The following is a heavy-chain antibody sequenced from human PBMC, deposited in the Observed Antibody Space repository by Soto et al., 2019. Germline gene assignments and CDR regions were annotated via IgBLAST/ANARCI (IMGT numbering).Heavy chain of an antibody. CDR2: IYHSGST. CDR1: GGSISSGGYS. V-gene: IGHV4-30-2*01. Sequence: QLQLQESGSGLVKPSQTLSLTCAVSGGSISSGGYSWSWIRQPPGKGLEWIGYIYHSGSTYYNPSLKSRVTISVDRSKNQLSRKLSSVTAADTAVYYCARATLGGYPFDYWGQGTLVTVSS. CDR3: ARATLGGYPFDY. D-gene: IGHD5-12*01. J-gene: IGHJ4*02.